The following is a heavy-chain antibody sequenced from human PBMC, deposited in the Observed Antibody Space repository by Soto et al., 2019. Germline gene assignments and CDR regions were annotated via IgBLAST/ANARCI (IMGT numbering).Heavy chain of an antibody. CDR3: ARGGGYDWYYYYGMDV. Sequence: ASVKVSCKASGYTFTSYGISWVRQAPGQGLEWMGWISAYNGNTNYAQKLQGRVTMTTDTSTGTAYMELRSLRSDDTAVYYCARGGGYDWYYYYGMDVWGQGTTVTVSS. CDR2: ISAYNGNT. V-gene: IGHV1-18*01. CDR1: GYTFTSYG. D-gene: IGHD5-12*01. J-gene: IGHJ6*02.